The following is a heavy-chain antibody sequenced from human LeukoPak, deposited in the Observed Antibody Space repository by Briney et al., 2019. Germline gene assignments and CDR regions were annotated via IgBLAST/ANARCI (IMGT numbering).Heavy chain of an antibody. J-gene: IGHJ2*01. D-gene: IGHD3-22*01. CDR3: ARNYYDDSGSFATYWYFDL. V-gene: IGHV4-31*03. CDR1: GGSISSGGYY. Sequence: SQTLSLTCTVSGGSISSGGYYWSWIRQHPGKGLEWIGYIYYSGSTYYNPSLKSGVTISLDTPKNQFSLKLTSVTAADSALYYCARNYYDDSGSFATYWYFDLWGRGTLVTVSS. CDR2: IYYSGST.